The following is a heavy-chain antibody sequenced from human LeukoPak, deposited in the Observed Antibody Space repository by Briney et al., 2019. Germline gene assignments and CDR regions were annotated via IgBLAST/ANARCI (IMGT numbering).Heavy chain of an antibody. V-gene: IGHV1-18*01. CDR3: ARRGSGSYVLDY. J-gene: IGHJ4*02. CDR1: GYTFTSYG. CDR2: ISSYNGNT. D-gene: IGHD3-10*01. Sequence: ASVKVSCKASGYTFTSYGISWVRQAPGQGLEWMGWISSYNGNTNYAQKLQGRVTMSTDTSTGTAYMELRSLRSEDTAVYYCARRGSGSYVLDYWGQGTQVTVSS.